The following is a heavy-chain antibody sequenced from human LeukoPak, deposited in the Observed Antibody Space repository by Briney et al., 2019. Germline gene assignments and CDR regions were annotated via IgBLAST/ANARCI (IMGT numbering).Heavy chain of an antibody. CDR1: GGSISSGGYY. Sequence: SQTLSLTCTVSGGSISSGGYYWSWIRQHPGKGLEWIGYIYYSGSTYYNPSLKSRVTISVDTSKNQFSLKLSSVTAADTAVYYCARGLLVMGPAAIGADFDYWGQGTLVTVSS. V-gene: IGHV4-31*03. J-gene: IGHJ4*02. CDR2: IYYSGST. D-gene: IGHD2-2*01. CDR3: ARGLLVMGPAAIGADFDY.